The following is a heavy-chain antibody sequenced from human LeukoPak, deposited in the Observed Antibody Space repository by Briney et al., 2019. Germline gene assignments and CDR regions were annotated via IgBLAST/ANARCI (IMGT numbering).Heavy chain of an antibody. CDR2: IATTGDT. D-gene: IGHD3-10*01. Sequence: GGSLRLSCAASGFTFSRYDMHWVRQATGEGLEWVSTIATTGDTYYPGSVKGRFTISRENSKNSLYLQMNSLRAGDTAVYYSARGVRRPGSGSYSIRYFDFWGQGTLVTVSS. J-gene: IGHJ4*02. CDR1: GFTFSRYD. CDR3: ARGVRRPGSGSYSIRYFDF. V-gene: IGHV3-13*01.